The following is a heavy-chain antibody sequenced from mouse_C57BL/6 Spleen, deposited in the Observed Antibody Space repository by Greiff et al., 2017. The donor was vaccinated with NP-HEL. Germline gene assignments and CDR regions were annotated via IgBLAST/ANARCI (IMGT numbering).Heavy chain of an antibody. Sequence: VQLQQSGAELVKPGASVKVSCKASGYTFTSYWMHWVKQRPGQGLEWIGRIHPSASDTNYNQKFKGKATLTVDKSSSTAYMQLSSLTSEDAAVYYCAIDPGYDGYWGQGTTVTVSS. CDR1: GYTFTSYW. D-gene: IGHD2-2*01. V-gene: IGHV1-74*01. CDR3: AIDPGYDGY. CDR2: IHPSASDT. J-gene: IGHJ2*01.